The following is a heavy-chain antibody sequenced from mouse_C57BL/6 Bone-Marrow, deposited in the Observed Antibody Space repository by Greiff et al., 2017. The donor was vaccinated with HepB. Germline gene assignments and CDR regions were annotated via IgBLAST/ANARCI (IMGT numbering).Heavy chain of an antibody. CDR3: ARDPCPLVYAMDY. Sequence: VQLQQPGAELVKPGASVKLSCKASGYTFTSYWMHWVKQRPGQGLEWIGMIHPNSGSTNYNEKFKSKATLTVDKSSSTAYMQLSSLTSEDSAVYYCARDPCPLVYAMDYWGQGTSVTVSS. J-gene: IGHJ4*01. CDR2: IHPNSGST. V-gene: IGHV1-64*01. CDR1: GYTFTSYW.